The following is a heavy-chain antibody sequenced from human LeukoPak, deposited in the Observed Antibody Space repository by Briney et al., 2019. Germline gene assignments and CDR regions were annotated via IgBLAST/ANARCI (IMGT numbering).Heavy chain of an antibody. Sequence: ASVKVSCKASGYTFTGYYMHWVRQAPGQGLEWMGWINPNSGGTNYAQKFQGRVTMTRDTSISTAYMELSRLRSDDTAVYYCASPIVGATFYYYYGMDVWGQGTTVTVSS. D-gene: IGHD1-26*01. J-gene: IGHJ6*02. CDR1: GYTFTGYY. V-gene: IGHV1-2*02. CDR3: ASPIVGATFYYYYGMDV. CDR2: INPNSGGT.